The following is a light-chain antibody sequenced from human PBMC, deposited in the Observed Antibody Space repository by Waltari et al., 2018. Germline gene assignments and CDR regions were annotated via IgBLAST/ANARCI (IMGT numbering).Light chain of an antibody. J-gene: IGLJ3*02. CDR2: GNN. CDR3: QSYDSSLSGWV. CDR1: SSNIGADYD. Sequence: QSVLTQPPSVSGAPGQKVTISCTGSSSNIGADYDVHWYQHLPGTAPKHLIYGNNNRPSGVPDRFSVSKSGTSASLAITGLQAEDEADYYCQSYDSSLSGWVFGGGTKLTVL. V-gene: IGLV1-40*01.